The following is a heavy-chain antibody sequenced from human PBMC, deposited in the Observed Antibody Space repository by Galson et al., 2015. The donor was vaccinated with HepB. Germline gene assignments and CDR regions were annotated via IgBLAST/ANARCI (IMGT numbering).Heavy chain of an antibody. Sequence: QSGAEVKKPGESLRISCKGSGYSFTSYWISWVRQMPGKGLEWMGRIDPSDSYTNYSPSFQGHVTISAAKSISTAYLQWSSLKASDTAMYYCARPTWGGYSGFDFGYWFDLWGKGTLVTVSS. D-gene: IGHD5-12*01. CDR3: ARPTWGGYSGFDFGYWFDL. CDR1: GYSFTSYW. V-gene: IGHV5-10-1*01. CDR2: IDPSDSYT. J-gene: IGHJ5*02.